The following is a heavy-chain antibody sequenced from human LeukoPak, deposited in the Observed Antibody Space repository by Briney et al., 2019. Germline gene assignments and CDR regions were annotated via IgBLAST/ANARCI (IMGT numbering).Heavy chain of an antibody. J-gene: IGHJ4*02. CDR2: IPGSSSTM. D-gene: IGHD3-22*01. CDR3: ARGDYDSSGYHYYFDS. V-gene: IGHV3-48*02. CDR1: GLTFSSYS. Sequence: GGSLRLSCAASGLTFSSYSMNWVRQAPGKGLEWVAYIPGSSSTMYYADSVKGRFTISRDNAKNSLDLQMNSLRDEDTAVYYCARGDYDSSGYHYYFDSWGQGTLVTVSS.